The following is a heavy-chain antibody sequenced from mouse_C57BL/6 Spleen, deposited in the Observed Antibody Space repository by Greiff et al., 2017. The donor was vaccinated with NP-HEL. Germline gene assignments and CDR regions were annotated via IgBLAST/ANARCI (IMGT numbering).Heavy chain of an antibody. CDR1: GFTFSSYG. D-gene: IGHD2-5*01. V-gene: IGHV5-6*02. Sequence: EVKLQESGGDLVKPGGSLKLSCAASGFTFSSYGMSWVRQTPDKRLEWVATISSGGSYTYYPDSVKGRFTISRDNAKNTLYLQMSSLKSEDTAMYYCARRSSNYDYYAMDYWGQGTSVTVSS. CDR2: ISSGGSYT. J-gene: IGHJ4*01. CDR3: ARRSSNYDYYAMDY.